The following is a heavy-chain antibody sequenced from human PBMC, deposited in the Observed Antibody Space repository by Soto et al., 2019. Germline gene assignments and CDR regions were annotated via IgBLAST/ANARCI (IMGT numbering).Heavy chain of an antibody. J-gene: IGHJ3*02. Sequence: GGSLRLSCAASGFTFSSYAMSWVRQAPGKGLEWVSAISGNGGSTHYADSVKGRFTISRDNSKNTLYLQMNSLRAEDTAVYYCAKDLSVVVPAARGNAFDIWGQGTMVTVSS. CDR1: GFTFSSYA. D-gene: IGHD2-2*01. CDR3: AKDLSVVVPAARGNAFDI. V-gene: IGHV3-23*01. CDR2: ISGNGGST.